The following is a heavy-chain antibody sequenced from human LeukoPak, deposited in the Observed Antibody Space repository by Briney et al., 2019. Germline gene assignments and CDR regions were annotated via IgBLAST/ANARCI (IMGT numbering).Heavy chain of an antibody. J-gene: IGHJ4*02. CDR3: ARAYGDYAKPYFDY. V-gene: IGHV4-61*01. D-gene: IGHD4-17*01. CDR1: GGSVSSGSYY. Sequence: SETLSLTCTVSGGSVSSGSYYWSWIRQPPGKGLEWIGYIYYSGSTNYNPSLKSRVTISVDTSKNQFSLELSSVTAADTAVYYCARAYGDYAKPYFDYWGQGTLVTVSS. CDR2: IYYSGST.